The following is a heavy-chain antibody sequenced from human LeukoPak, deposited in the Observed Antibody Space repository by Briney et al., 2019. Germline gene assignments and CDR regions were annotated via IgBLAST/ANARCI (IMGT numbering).Heavy chain of an antibody. Sequence: GRSLRLSCAASGFTFSSYGMHWVRQAPGKGLEWVAVISYDGSNKYYADSVKGRFTISRDNSKNTLYLQMNSLRAEDTAVYYCAKDLNIVVVPAASAEYFQHWGQGTLVTVSP. D-gene: IGHD2-2*01. V-gene: IGHV3-30*18. CDR1: GFTFSSYG. CDR2: ISYDGSNK. J-gene: IGHJ1*01. CDR3: AKDLNIVVVPAASAEYFQH.